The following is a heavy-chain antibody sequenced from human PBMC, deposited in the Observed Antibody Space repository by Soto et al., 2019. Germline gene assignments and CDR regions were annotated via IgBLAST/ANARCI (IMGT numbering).Heavy chain of an antibody. Sequence: GSLRLSCSASGFTFSSYAIHWVRRAPGKGLEYVSAISTNGDKTYYADSVKGRFTISRDNSKNTLYLQMSSLRPEDTAVYYCVKPPGYYYDSRTYHSVWGQGTLVTVSS. V-gene: IGHV3-64D*06. CDR3: VKPPGYYYDSRTYHSV. CDR2: ISTNGDKT. J-gene: IGHJ4*02. CDR1: GFTFSSYA. D-gene: IGHD3-22*01.